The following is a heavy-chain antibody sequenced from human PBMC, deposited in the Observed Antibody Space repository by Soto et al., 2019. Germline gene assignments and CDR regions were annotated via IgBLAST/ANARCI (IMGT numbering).Heavy chain of an antibody. CDR3: ARGDPYYDFWSGSLGY. V-gene: IGHV4-39*01. Sequence: SETLSLTCTVSGGSISSSSYYWGWIRQPPGKGLEWIGSIYYSGSTYYNPSLKSRVTISVDTSKNQFSLKLSSVTAADTAVYYCARGDPYYDFWSGSLGYWGQGTLVTVSS. D-gene: IGHD3-3*01. CDR2: IYYSGST. J-gene: IGHJ4*02. CDR1: GGSISSSSYY.